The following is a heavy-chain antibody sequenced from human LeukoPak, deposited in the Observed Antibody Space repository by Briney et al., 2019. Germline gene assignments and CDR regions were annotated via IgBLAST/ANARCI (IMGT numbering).Heavy chain of an antibody. V-gene: IGHV3-21*01. CDR2: ISSGTSYI. CDR1: GFTFNTYT. Sequence: GGSLRLSCAASGFTFNTYTMNWVRQAPGKGLEWVSSISSGTSYIYYADSVKGRFTISRDNAKNSLYLQMSSLRAEDTAMYYCAKGRFDLDYWGQGTLVIVSP. D-gene: IGHD3-3*01. CDR3: AKGRFDLDY. J-gene: IGHJ4*02.